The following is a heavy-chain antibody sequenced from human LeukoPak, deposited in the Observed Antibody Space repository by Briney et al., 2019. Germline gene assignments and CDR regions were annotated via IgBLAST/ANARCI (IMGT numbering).Heavy chain of an antibody. CDR3: ARSIAVAGTNYYYYYGMDV. CDR1: GGSISSYY. D-gene: IGHD6-19*01. V-gene: IGHV4-59*01. J-gene: IGHJ6*02. Sequence: SETLSLTCTVSGGSISSYYWSWIRQPPGKGLEWIGYIYYSGSTNYNPSLKSRVTISVDTSKNQFSLKLSSVTAADTAVYYCARSIAVAGTNYYYYYGMDVWGQGTTVTVSS. CDR2: IYYSGST.